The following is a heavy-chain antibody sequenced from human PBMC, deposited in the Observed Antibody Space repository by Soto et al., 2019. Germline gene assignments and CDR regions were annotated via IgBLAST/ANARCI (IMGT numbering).Heavy chain of an antibody. V-gene: IGHV1-69*01. Sequence: QVQLVQSGDEVKKPWSSVKVSCKASGGTFSSYSINWVRQAPGQGLEWMGEIIPIFGTANYAQKYQGRVTITADESTSTAYMELSSLRSEDTGVYYCARDGGRHSGGIDYWGQGTLVTVSS. CDR3: ARDGGRHSGGIDY. CDR1: GGTFSSYS. J-gene: IGHJ4*02. D-gene: IGHD1-26*01. CDR2: IIPIFGTA.